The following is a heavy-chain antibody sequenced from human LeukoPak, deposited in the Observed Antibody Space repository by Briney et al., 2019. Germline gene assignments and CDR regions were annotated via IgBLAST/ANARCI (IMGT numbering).Heavy chain of an antibody. CDR2: MNPNSGNT. CDR1: VYTFTSYY. Sequence: ASVNVFCKASVYTFTSYYINWVRQATGQGREWMGWMNPNSGNTGYAQKFQGRVTMTRNTSISTAYMELSSLRSEDTAVYYCARGKRPPNFDYWGQGTLVTVSS. V-gene: IGHV1-8*01. CDR3: ARGKRPPNFDY. D-gene: IGHD1-1*01. J-gene: IGHJ4*02.